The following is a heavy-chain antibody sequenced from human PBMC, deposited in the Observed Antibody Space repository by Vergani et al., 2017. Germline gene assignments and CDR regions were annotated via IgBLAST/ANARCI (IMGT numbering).Heavy chain of an antibody. CDR3: ARRSGIVYDIFSGTQYFFDF. V-gene: IGHV4-59*12. CDR2: IYHSGST. Sequence: QVQLPESGPGLVKPSETLSLTCTVSGGSISSYYWSWIRQPPGKGLEWIGEIYHSGSTNYNPSLKSRVTISVDKSKNQFSLKLSSVTAADTAVYYCARRSGIVYDIFSGTQYFFDFWGQGTLVTVSS. D-gene: IGHD3-9*01. J-gene: IGHJ4*02. CDR1: GGSISSYY.